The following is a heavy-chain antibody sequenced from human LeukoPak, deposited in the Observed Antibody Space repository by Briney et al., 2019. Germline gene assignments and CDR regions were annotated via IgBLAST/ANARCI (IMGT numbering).Heavy chain of an antibody. Sequence: EASVKVSCTASGYTSTSYGISWVRQAPGQGLEWMGWISAYNGNTNYAQKLQGRVTMTTDTSTSTAYMELRSLRSDDTAVYYCARVVESGYDFGFDYWGQGTLVTVSS. V-gene: IGHV1-18*01. CDR2: ISAYNGNT. CDR1: GYTSTSYG. CDR3: ARVVESGYDFGFDY. J-gene: IGHJ4*02. D-gene: IGHD5-12*01.